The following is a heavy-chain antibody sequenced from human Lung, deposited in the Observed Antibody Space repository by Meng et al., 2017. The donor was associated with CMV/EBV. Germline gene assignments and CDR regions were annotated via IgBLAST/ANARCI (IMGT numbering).Heavy chain of an antibody. CDR3: ARDLNCFDP. V-gene: IGHV1-18*01. J-gene: IGHJ5*02. CDR2: ISAYNGNT. CDR1: GYTFTSYG. Sequence: SVXVSCKASGYTFTSYGISWVRQAPGQGLGWMGWISAYNGNTNYAQKPQSRVTMITDTSTSTAYMVLRSLRSDDTAVYYCARDLNCFDPWGQGTLVTVSS.